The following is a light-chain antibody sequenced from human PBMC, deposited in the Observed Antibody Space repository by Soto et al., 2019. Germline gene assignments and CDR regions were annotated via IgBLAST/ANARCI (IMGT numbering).Light chain of an antibody. V-gene: IGKV1-39*01. J-gene: IGKJ3*01. Sequence: QITQSPSSLSSSVGDRVTITCRASQSISSYLNWYQQKPGKAPKLLIYAASSLQSGVPSRFSGSGSGTDFTLTISSLQPEDFATYYCQQSYSTPFTCGPVT. CDR1: QSISSY. CDR3: QQSYSTPFT. CDR2: AAS.